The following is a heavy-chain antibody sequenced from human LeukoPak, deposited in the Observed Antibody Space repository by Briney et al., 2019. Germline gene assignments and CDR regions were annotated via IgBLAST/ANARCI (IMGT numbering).Heavy chain of an antibody. CDR2: INTNTGSP. V-gene: IGHV7-4-1*02. Sequence: ASVKVSCKASGYSFTSYAMNWVRQAPGQGLEWMGWINTNTGSPTYAQGFTGRFVFSLDTSVSTAYLQISSLKAEDTAVYYCARDRGFGESDDAFDIWGQGTMVTVSS. D-gene: IGHD3-10*01. J-gene: IGHJ3*02. CDR1: GYSFTSYA. CDR3: ARDRGFGESDDAFDI.